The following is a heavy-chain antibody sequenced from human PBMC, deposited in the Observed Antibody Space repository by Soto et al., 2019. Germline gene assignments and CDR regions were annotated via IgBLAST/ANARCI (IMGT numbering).Heavy chain of an antibody. V-gene: IGHV3-23*01. CDR1: GFTFSSYA. Sequence: WGSLRLSCAASGFTFSSYAMRWVRQAPGKGLEWVSAISGSGDSTYYADSVKGRFTVSRDNSKNTLYLQMNSLRAEDTAVYYCARRGSGSYYDYWGQGTLVTVSS. D-gene: IGHD1-26*01. CDR2: ISGSGDST. J-gene: IGHJ4*02. CDR3: ARRGSGSYYDY.